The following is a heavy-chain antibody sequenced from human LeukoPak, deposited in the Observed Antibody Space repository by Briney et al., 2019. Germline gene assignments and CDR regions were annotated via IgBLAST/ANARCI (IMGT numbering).Heavy chain of an antibody. CDR1: GFTFSSYG. D-gene: IGHD4-17*01. CDR3: AKVPDPYGDYAVFDP. CDR2: IRYDGSNK. J-gene: IGHJ5*02. Sequence: GGSLRLSCAASGFTFSSYGMHWVRQAPGKGLEWVAFIRYDGSNKYYADSGKGRFTISRDNSKNTLYLQMNSLRAEDTAVYYCAKVPDPYGDYAVFDPWGQGTLVTVSS. V-gene: IGHV3-30*02.